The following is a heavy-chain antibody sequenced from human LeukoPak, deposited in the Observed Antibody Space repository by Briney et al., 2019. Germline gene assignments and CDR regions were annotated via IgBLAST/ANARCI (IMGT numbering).Heavy chain of an antibody. D-gene: IGHD4-11*01. CDR2: IYHSGRT. CDR1: DDSISIYY. CDR3: ASGRTTVTTEDYYYYYMDV. J-gene: IGHJ6*03. V-gene: IGHV4-59*04. Sequence: TTSETLSLTCSVSDDSISIYYWSWIRQPPGKGLEWIGSIYHSGRTFYNPSLKSRVTISVDTSKNQFSLKLSSVTAADTAVYYCASGRTTVTTEDYYYYYMDVWGKGTTVTVSS.